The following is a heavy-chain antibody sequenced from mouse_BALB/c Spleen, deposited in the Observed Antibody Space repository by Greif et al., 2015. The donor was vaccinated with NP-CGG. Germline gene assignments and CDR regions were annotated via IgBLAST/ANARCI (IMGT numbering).Heavy chain of an antibody. V-gene: IGHV14-3*02. D-gene: IGHD2-14*01. CDR2: IDPANVNI. J-gene: IGHJ3*01. CDR1: GFNIKDTY. CDR3: ANAYYRSLGLAY. Sequence: EVQRVESGAELVKPGASVKLSCTASGFNIKDTYMHWVKQRPEQGLEWIGRIDPANVNIKYDPRFQGKATITTDTSSNTAYQQLSNLTAEDTAVYCCANAYYRSLGLAYWGQGTLVTVSA.